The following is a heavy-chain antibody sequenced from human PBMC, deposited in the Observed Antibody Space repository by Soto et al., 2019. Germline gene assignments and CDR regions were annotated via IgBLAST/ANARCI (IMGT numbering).Heavy chain of an antibody. CDR2: INPHGGST. V-gene: IGHV1-46*01. J-gene: IGHJ5*02. Sequence: SVKVSCKAPRDTFTSYYINWVRQAPGQGLEWMGVINPHGGSTAYAQKFKGRVTLTRDTSASTVYMAVSSLTSEDTAIYYCARSSGGVFGIIIEGSNWLAPWGQVSLVTVS. D-gene: IGHD3-16*02. CDR3: ARSSGGVFGIIIEGSNWLAP. CDR1: RDTFTSYY.